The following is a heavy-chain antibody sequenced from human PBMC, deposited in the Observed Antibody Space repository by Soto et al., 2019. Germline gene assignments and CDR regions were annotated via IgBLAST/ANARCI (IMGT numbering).Heavy chain of an antibody. CDR1: GGTFSSYA. V-gene: IGHV1-69*13. CDR2: IIPIFGTA. CDR3: ARDLGSGWYNY. D-gene: IGHD6-19*01. Sequence: GASVKVSCKASGGTFSSYAISWGRQAPGQGLEWMGGIIPIFGTANYAQNFQGRVTIAADESTNTAYMELSSLRSEDTAVYYCARDLGSGWYNYWGQGTLVTVSS. J-gene: IGHJ4*02.